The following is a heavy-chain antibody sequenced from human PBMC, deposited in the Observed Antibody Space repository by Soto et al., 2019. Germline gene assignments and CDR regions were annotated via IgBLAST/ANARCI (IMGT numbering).Heavy chain of an antibody. D-gene: IGHD3-22*01. V-gene: IGHV4-38-2*02. CDR3: ARDTPFGTYYYDSSGYYPDY. CDR1: GYSISSGYY. J-gene: IGHJ4*02. CDR2: IYHSGST. Sequence: LSLTCAVSGYSISSGYYWGWIRQPPGKGLEWIGSIYHSGSTYYNPSLKSRVTISVDTSKNQFSLKLSSVTAADTAVYYCARDTPFGTYYYDSSGYYPDYWGQGTLVTVSS.